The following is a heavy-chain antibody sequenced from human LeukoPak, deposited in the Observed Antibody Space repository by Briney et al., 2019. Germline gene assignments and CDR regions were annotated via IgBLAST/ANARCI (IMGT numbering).Heavy chain of an antibody. Sequence: GASVKVSCKASGYTFTSYGISWVRQAPGQGLEWMGWISAYNGNTNHAQKFQGRVTMTTDTSTSTAYMELRSLRSDDTAVYYCARDLGYYCLGSYYDYWGQGTLVTVSS. CDR1: GYTFTSYG. J-gene: IGHJ4*02. CDR2: ISAYNGNT. V-gene: IGHV1-18*01. CDR3: ARDLGYYCLGSYYDY. D-gene: IGHD3-10*01.